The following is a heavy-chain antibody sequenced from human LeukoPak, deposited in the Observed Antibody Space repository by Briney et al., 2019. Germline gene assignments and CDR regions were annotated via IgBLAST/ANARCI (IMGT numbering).Heavy chain of an antibody. CDR1: GFTFSSYA. D-gene: IGHD3-10*01. V-gene: IGHV3-7*03. J-gene: IGHJ4*02. CDR3: ARDHYGSGSYTFDY. Sequence: PGGSLRLSCAASGFTFSSYAMSWVRQAPGKGLEWVANIKQDGSEKYYADSVKGRFTISRDNAKNSLYLQMNSLRAEDTAVYYCARDHYGSGSYTFDYWGQGTLVTVSS. CDR2: IKQDGSEK.